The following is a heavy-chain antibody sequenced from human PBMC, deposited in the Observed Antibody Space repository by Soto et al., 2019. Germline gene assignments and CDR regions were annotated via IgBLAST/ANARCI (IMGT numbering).Heavy chain of an antibody. CDR1: GFTVSSNY. CDR3: ARDKEYCSGGSCYSVDY. CDR2: IYSGGST. Sequence: GSLRLSCAASGFTVSSNYMSWVRQAPGKGLEWVSVIYSGGSTYYADSVKGRFTISRDNSKNTLYLQMNSLRAEDTAVYYCARDKEYCSGGSCYSVDYWGQGTLVTVSS. V-gene: IGHV3-66*01. J-gene: IGHJ4*02. D-gene: IGHD2-15*01.